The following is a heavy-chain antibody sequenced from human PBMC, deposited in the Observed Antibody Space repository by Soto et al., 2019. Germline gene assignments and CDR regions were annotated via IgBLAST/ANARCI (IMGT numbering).Heavy chain of an antibody. D-gene: IGHD5-12*01. Sequence: XSVKPSWKASGVTFSRYTISSVRQAPGQRLECTXWISAXTDKTNSAHKAXGRDTITTTTSTGTAHTGLRSLRSDDTAVYYCASGWLRLGYWRQGTLVTVYS. J-gene: IGHJ4*02. CDR3: ASGWLRLGY. CDR1: GVTFSRYT. CDR2: ISAXTDKT. V-gene: IGHV1-18*01.